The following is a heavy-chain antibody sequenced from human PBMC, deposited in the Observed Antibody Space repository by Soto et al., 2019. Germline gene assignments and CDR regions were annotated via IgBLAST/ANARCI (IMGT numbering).Heavy chain of an antibody. D-gene: IGHD1-26*01. J-gene: IGHJ6*02. Sequence: SESLSPTSAVAGRSTPSRSSSWGWLLQPPGNGLEGIGYIYHSGSTYYNPSLKSRVTISVDRSKNQFSLKLSSVTAADTAVYYCHARGPLPTAGNGEYYYYGMDVWGQGTTVT. CDR3: HARGPLPTAGNGEYYYYGMDV. CDR2: IYHSGST. V-gene: IGHV4-30-2*01. CDR1: GRSTPSRSSS.